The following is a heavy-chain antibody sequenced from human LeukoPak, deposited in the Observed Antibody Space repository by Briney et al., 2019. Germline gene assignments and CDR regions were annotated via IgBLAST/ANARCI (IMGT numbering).Heavy chain of an antibody. CDR1: GFTFSSYA. V-gene: IGHV3-23*01. D-gene: IGHD1-14*01. CDR2: ISGSGGST. Sequence: GGSLRLSCAASGFTFSSYAMNWVRQAPGKGLEWVSGISGSGGSTYYADSVKGRFTISRDNSKNTLYLQMNSLRAEDTAVYYCAKDPYGNDAFDIWGQGTMVTVSS. CDR3: AKDPYGNDAFDI. J-gene: IGHJ3*02.